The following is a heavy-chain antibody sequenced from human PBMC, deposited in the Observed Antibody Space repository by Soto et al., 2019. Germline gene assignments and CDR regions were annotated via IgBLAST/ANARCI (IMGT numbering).Heavy chain of an antibody. Sequence: SDTLSLTCRVPGASVNSDTHHSTWIRQAPGKGLEWIGSVYRSGLTNSNPALTSRVTVSIDKSRNQFYLTLDSVTPADTAVYYCAREDMSGTYYFDHWGPGTLV. J-gene: IGHJ4*02. CDR2: VYRSGLT. CDR1: GASVNSDTHH. V-gene: IGHV4-61*01. CDR3: AREDMSGTYYFDH. D-gene: IGHD1-26*01.